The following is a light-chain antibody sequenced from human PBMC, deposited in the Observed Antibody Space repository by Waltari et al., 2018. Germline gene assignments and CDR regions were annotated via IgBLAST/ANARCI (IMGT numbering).Light chain of an antibody. CDR2: YTD. Sequence: QSVLTQPPSVSAAARRSVTISCSGGSSNIGSNSVSWYQQLPGTAPKLLIFYTDRRPSGVSDRFSGSKSGASASLAISGLQTEDEADYYCAAWDNGLSAVLFGGGTRLTVL. CDR3: AAWDNGLSAVL. CDR1: SSNIGSNS. V-gene: IGLV1-36*01. J-gene: IGLJ2*01.